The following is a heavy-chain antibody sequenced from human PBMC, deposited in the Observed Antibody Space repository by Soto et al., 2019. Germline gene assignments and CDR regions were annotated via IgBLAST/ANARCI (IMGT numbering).Heavy chain of an antibody. CDR3: ARGDYDILTGSLGYFDY. CDR1: GGSISSYY. J-gene: IGHJ4*02. CDR2: IYYSGST. V-gene: IGHV4-59*01. Sequence: HVQLQESGPGLVKPSETLSLTCTVSGGSISSYYWSWIRQPPGKGLEWIGYIYYSGSTNYNPSLKSRVTISVDTSKNQFSLKLSSVTAADTAVYYCARGDYDILTGSLGYFDYWGQGTLVTVSS. D-gene: IGHD3-9*01.